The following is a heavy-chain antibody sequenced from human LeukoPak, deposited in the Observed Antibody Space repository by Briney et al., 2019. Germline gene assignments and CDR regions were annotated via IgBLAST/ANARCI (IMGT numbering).Heavy chain of an antibody. CDR2: IKQNGAEE. J-gene: IGHJ3*02. D-gene: IGHD4-17*01. CDR1: GFLFRRFW. V-gene: IGHV3-7*03. CDR3: ARYTAVSSPGAFDI. Sequence: GGSLRLSGAASGFLFRRFWLSWVRQVPGKRLDSVSNIKQNGAEEYYMDSVKGRFAISRDNAKNSVYLQMNSLRVEDTAIYYCARYTAVSSPGAFDIWGQGTMVTVSS.